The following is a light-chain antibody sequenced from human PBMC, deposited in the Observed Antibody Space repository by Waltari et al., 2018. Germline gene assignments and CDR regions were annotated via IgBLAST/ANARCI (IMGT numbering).Light chain of an antibody. CDR3: MQARQTPWT. CDR2: LVS. J-gene: IGKJ1*01. CDR1: QSLLHSSGNTF. V-gene: IGKV2-28*01. Sequence: DIVMTQSPLSLSVTPGEPASISCRSSQSLLHSSGNTFLDWSLQKPGQSPQLLIYLVSNRASGVADRFSVSGSGTDFTLKISRVEAEDVGVYFCMQARQTPWTFGQGTKVEIK.